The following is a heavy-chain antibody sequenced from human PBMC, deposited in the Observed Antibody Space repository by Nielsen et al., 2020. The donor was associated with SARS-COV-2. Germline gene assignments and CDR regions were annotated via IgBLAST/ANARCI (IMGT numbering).Heavy chain of an antibody. CDR3: ARGKRSYSGTFLSYYYYYYMDV. V-gene: IGHV4-38-2*02. D-gene: IGHD1-14*01. CDR2: IYHSGNT. Sequence: WIRQPPGKGLEWIASIYHSGNTYYNPSLKSRVTMSVDTSKNQFSLTLNSVTAADTAVYFCARGKRSYSGTFLSYYYYYYMDVWGKGTTVTVSS. J-gene: IGHJ6*03.